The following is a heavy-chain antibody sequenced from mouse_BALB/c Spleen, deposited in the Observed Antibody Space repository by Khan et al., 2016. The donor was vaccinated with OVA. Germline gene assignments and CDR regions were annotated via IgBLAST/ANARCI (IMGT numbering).Heavy chain of an antibody. J-gene: IGHJ3*01. CDR2: ISSGGDYT. CDR3: ADHLTGSFAY. V-gene: IGHV5-6*01. Sequence: EVQLVESGGDLVKPGGSLKLSCAASGFTFSSYSMSWVRQTPDKRLEWVASISSGGDYTYSPDSVKGRFTISRDNAKNTLYLQMSELKSEDTAMYYCADHLTGSFAYWGQGTLVTVSA. D-gene: IGHD4-1*01. CDR1: GFTFSSYS.